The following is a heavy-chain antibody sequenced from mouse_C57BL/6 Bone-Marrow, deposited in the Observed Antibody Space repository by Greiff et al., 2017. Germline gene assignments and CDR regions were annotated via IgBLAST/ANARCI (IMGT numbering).Heavy chain of an antibody. CDR1: GFTFSSYA. CDR3: ARDRELAAWFAY. CDR2: ISDGGSYT. D-gene: IGHD4-1*01. V-gene: IGHV5-4*01. J-gene: IGHJ3*01. Sequence: EVMLVESGGGLVKPGGSLKLSCAASGFTFSSYAMSWVRQTPEKRLEWVATISDGGSYTYYPDNVKGRFTISRDNAKNNLYLQMSHLKSEDTAMYYCARDRELAAWFAYWGQGTLVTVSA.